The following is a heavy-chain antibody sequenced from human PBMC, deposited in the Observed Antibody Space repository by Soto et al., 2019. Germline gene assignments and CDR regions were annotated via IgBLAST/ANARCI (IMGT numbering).Heavy chain of an antibody. V-gene: IGHV1-18*01. CDR2: ISAYNGNT. J-gene: IGHJ4*02. D-gene: IGHD6-13*01. CDR3: AREGGSSWSRDLDY. Sequence: ASVKVSCKSSGYTFTSYGISWVRRAPGQGLEWMGWISAYNGNTNYAQKLQGRVTMTTDTSTSTAYMELRSLRSDDTAVYYCAREGGSSWSRDLDYWGQGTLVTVSS. CDR1: GYTFTSYG.